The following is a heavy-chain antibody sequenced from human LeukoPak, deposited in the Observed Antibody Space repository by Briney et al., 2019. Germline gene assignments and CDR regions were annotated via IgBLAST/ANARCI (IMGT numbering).Heavy chain of an antibody. CDR2: IYPGDSDT. D-gene: IGHD6-19*01. CDR3: ARQKSSGWLDNWFDP. Sequence: GAPLKISCKGSGYSFTSYLIGWVRQMPGKGLEWMGTIYPGDSDTRYSPSFQGQVTMSADKSISTAFLQWKSLKASDTAMYYCARQKSSGWLDNWFDPWGQGTLVTVSS. CDR1: GYSFTSYL. V-gene: IGHV5-51*01. J-gene: IGHJ5*02.